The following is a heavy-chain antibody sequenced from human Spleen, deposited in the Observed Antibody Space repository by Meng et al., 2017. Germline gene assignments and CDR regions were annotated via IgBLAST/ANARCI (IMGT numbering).Heavy chain of an antibody. D-gene: IGHD1-26*01. J-gene: IGHJ4*02. CDR1: GGSISNGDSY. Sequence: QVQLLESGPGLVKPSQTLSLTCTVSGGSISNGDSYWSWIRQPPGKGLEWIGYIHSRESPYYNPSLKSRVSISEDTAKNQFSLKLTSVTAADTAVYYCAREWEQSYFDYWGQGTLVTVSS. CDR3: AREWEQSYFDY. CDR2: IHSRESP. V-gene: IGHV4-30-4*01.